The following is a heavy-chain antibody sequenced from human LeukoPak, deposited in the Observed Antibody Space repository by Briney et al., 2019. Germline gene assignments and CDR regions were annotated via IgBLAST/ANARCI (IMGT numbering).Heavy chain of an antibody. CDR1: GGSISSDPFY. D-gene: IGHD2-21*02. CDR3: ARDGIRYSWCGDCSVLDS. Sequence: SETLSLTYTVSGGSISSDPFYGSWVRQPAGEGLEWIGRIASSGSTDYNASFKSRVFMSVDTSKNQFSLKLTSVTAADTAVYYCARDGIRYSWCGDCSVLDSWGQGTPVTVSS. V-gene: IGHV4-61*02. J-gene: IGHJ4*02. CDR2: IASSGST.